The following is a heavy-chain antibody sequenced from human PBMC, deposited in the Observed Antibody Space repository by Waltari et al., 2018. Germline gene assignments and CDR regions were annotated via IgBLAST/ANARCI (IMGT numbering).Heavy chain of an antibody. Sequence: QVQLVNSEAEVRKTGASVKVSCTPYPVTGYYLHWVRQAPGQGLEWMGWINPNTGGTDYAQKFQGRVTMTRDTSISTAYMELSRLTSDDTAVYYCAGGPETGFDFWGRGTLVTVSP. J-gene: IGHJ4*02. V-gene: IGHV1-2*02. CDR1: PVTGYY. CDR3: AGGPETGFDF. D-gene: IGHD3-16*01. CDR2: INPNTGGT.